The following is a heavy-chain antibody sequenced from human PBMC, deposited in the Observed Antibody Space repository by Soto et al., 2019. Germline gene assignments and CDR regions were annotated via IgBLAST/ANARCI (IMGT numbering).Heavy chain of an antibody. Sequence: SETLSLTCTVSGGSISSYDCSWIRHPPGKGLEWIGYIYYSGITNYNPSLKGRVTISVDTSKNQFSLNLSSVTAADTAVYYCAIARIAVACFAYWGQGKLFTVSS. CDR2: IYYSGIT. V-gene: IGHV4-59*01. CDR1: GGSISSYD. J-gene: IGHJ4*02. D-gene: IGHD6-19*01. CDR3: AIARIAVACFAY.